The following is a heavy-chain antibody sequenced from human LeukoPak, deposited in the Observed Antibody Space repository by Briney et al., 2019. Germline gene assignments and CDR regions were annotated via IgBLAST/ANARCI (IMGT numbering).Heavy chain of an antibody. CDR2: ISDSGGRT. CDR3: AKDLQVVKPFFFHY. J-gene: IGHJ4*02. Sequence: GGSLRLSCAASGFTFSSYAMNWVRQAPGKGLEWFSGISDSGGRTFYADSVKGRFTISRDNSKNTLYLQMNSLRADDTAIYYCAKDLQVVKPFFFHYWGQGTLVTVSS. D-gene: IGHD2-15*01. V-gene: IGHV3-23*01. CDR1: GFTFSSYA.